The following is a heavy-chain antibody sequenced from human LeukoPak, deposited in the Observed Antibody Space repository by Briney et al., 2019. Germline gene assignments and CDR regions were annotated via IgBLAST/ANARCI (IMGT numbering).Heavy chain of an antibody. CDR3: ARIAGANMITFGGVIVNPRDY. D-gene: IGHD3-16*02. CDR2: MNPSSGNT. CDR1: GYTFTSYD. V-gene: IGHV1-8*01. Sequence: ASVKVSCKASGYTFTSYDINWVRQATGQGLEWMGWMNPSSGNTGYAQKFQGRVTMTRNTSISTAYMELSSLRSEDTAVYYCARIAGANMITFGGVIVNPRDYWGQGTLVTVSS. J-gene: IGHJ4*02.